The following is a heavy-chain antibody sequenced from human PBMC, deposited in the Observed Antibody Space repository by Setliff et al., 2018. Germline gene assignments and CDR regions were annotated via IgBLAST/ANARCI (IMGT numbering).Heavy chain of an antibody. Sequence: PSETLSLTCAASGGTFTYYYWTWIRQSPAKGLEWIGEITHTGTTGSTKYNPSLKSRVTMSIDTSKNQFSLNLTSVTAADTAVYYCARASSGWYSAYYYYMDVWGKGTTVTVSS. CDR2: ITHTGTTGST. CDR1: GGTFTYYY. CDR3: ARASSGWYSAYYYYMDV. V-gene: IGHV4-34*01. D-gene: IGHD6-19*01. J-gene: IGHJ6*03.